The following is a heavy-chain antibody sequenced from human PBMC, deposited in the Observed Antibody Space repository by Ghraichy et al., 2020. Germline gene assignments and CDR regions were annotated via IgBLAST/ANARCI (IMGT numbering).Heavy chain of an antibody. Sequence: GESLNISCATSGFTFSSYAMHWVRQAPGKGLEWVAVIWYDANNKYYADSVKGRFTISRDNSKNTLYLQMNSLRAEDTAVYYCASTKPNSSDWLDYWGQGTLVTVSS. J-gene: IGHJ4*02. CDR1: GFTFSSYA. CDR3: ASTKPNSSDWLDY. CDR2: IWYDANNK. V-gene: IGHV3-33*01. D-gene: IGHD6-19*01.